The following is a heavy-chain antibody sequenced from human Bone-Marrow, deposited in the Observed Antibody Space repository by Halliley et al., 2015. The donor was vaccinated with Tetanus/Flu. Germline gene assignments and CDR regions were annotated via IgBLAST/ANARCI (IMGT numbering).Heavy chain of an antibody. V-gene: IGHV3-72*01. J-gene: IGHJ4*02. CDR2: SKNKANGYIT. Sequence: SLRLSCAASGFSISDYYMGWVRQAPGKGLEWVGRSKNKANGYITEYAASVKGRFSISRDDSKNSLYLQMNSLKTEDTALYYCAREWYFGSGCLPRFHSRGRGALVSVSS. CDR1: GFSISDYY. CDR3: AREWYFGSGCLPRFHS. D-gene: IGHD3-9*01.